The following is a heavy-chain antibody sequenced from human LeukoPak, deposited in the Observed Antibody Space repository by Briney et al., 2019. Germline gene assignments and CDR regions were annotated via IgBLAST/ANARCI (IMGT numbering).Heavy chain of an antibody. Sequence: GGSLKISCKGSGYSFTNNWIGWVRQMPGKSLEWMGIIYPGDSDTRYSPSFQGQVTISADKSISTAYLQWSSLKASDTAMYYCARQYYYDSSAYYFPDYWGQGTLVTVSS. D-gene: IGHD3-22*01. CDR2: IYPGDSDT. J-gene: IGHJ4*02. CDR3: ARQYYYDSSAYYFPDY. V-gene: IGHV5-51*01. CDR1: GYSFTNNW.